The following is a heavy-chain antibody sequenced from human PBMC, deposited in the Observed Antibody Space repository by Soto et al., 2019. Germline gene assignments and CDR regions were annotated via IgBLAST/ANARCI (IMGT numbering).Heavy chain of an antibody. CDR1: GGSFSDYA. J-gene: IGHJ6*02. CDR2: IIPMLGTP. CDR3: ARDPQKYYDLGVDV. D-gene: IGHD3-3*01. Sequence: QVQLVQSGAALKKPGSSVRVSCTVSGGSFSDYAISWVRQAPGQGLEWVGGIIPMLGTPNYAPELQGRVTITADASTSTVYMELSSLRSEDTAVYYCARDPQKYYDLGVDVWGQGTTVIVSS. V-gene: IGHV1-69*01.